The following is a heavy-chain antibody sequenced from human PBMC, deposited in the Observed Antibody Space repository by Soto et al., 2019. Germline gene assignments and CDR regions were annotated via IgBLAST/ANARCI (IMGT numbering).Heavy chain of an antibody. CDR2: ISAYNGNT. CDR1: GYTFTSYG. D-gene: IGHD3-3*01. CDR3: ARYSKARFLEWLPSSSYYYYGMDA. J-gene: IGHJ6*02. V-gene: IGHV1-18*01. Sequence: ASVKVSCKASGYTFTSYGISWVRQAPGQGLEWMGWISAYNGNTNYAQKLQGRVTMTTDTSTSTAYMELRSLRSDDTAVYYCARYSKARFLEWLPSSSYYYYGMDAWGQGTTVTVSS.